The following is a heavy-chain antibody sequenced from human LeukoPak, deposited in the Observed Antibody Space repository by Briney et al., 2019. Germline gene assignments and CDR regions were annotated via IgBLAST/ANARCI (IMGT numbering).Heavy chain of an antibody. CDR1: GFTFSSYA. D-gene: IGHD5-24*01. CDR3: ARDGYNRNYFDY. V-gene: IGHV3-23*01. J-gene: IGHJ4*02. CDR2: ISGSGGST. Sequence: GGSLRLSCAASGFTFSSYAMSWVRQAPGKGLEWVSAISGSGGSTYYADSVEGRFTISRDNSKNTLYLQMNSLRAEDAAVYYCARDGYNRNYFDYWGQGTLVTVSS.